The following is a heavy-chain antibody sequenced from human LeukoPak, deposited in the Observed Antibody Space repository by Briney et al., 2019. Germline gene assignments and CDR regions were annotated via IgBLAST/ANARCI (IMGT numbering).Heavy chain of an antibody. Sequence: PGGSLRLPCAASGFTFSSYGMHWVRQAPGKGLEWVAVISYDGSNKYYADSVKGRFTISRDNSKNTLYLQMNSLRAEDTAVYYCANNGGNSYFDYWGQGTLVTVSS. J-gene: IGHJ4*02. CDR3: ANNGGNSYFDY. D-gene: IGHD4-23*01. CDR2: ISYDGSNK. CDR1: GFTFSSYG. V-gene: IGHV3-30*18.